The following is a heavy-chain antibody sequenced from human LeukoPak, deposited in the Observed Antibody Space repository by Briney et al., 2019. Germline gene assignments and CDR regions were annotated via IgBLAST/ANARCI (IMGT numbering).Heavy chain of an antibody. CDR1: GYTFTGYY. CDR3: ARDRIYDRSGHNFDY. V-gene: IGHV1-2*06. CDR2: INPNSGDT. J-gene: IGHJ4*02. Sequence: ASVKVSCKASGYTFTGYYMHWVRQAPGQGLEWMGRINPNSGDTNYEQKFQGRVTMTRDTSMSTAYMELSRLRSDDTAVYYRARDRIYDRSGHNFDYWGQGTLVTVSS. D-gene: IGHD3-22*01.